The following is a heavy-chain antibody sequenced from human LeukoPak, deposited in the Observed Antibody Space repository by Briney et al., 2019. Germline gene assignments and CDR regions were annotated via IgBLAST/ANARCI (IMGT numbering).Heavy chain of an antibody. J-gene: IGHJ4*02. CDR3: ARDVSGGSAALDY. V-gene: IGHV3-48*01. D-gene: IGHD2-15*01. Sequence: PGGSLRLSCAASGFTFTPYTMHWVRQAPGKGLESLSYIDSNSNVIYYADSVAGRFTISRDNAKKSLYLQMNSLRAEDTAVYYCARDVSGGSAALDYWGREPWSPSPQ. CDR2: IDSNSNVI. CDR1: GFTFTPYT.